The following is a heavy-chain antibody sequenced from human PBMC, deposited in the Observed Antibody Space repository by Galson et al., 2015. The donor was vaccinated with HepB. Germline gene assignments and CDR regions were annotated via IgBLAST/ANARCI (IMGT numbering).Heavy chain of an antibody. CDR1: GYTFTHFG. J-gene: IGHJ4*02. D-gene: IGHD2-21*01. V-gene: IGHV1-18*01. CDR2: ISGYNGDT. Sequence: SVKVSCKASGYTFTHFGISWVRQAPGQGPEWMGWISGYNGDTNYAHNFQDRVTMTTDTSTNKAFLELRSLRSDDSAVYYCARDQGVMIAIGVLDSWGQGVRVTVSS. CDR3: ARDQGVMIAIGVLDS.